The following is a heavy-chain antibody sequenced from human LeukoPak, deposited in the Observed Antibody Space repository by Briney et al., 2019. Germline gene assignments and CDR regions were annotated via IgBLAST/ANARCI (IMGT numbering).Heavy chain of an antibody. CDR3: ARATGYSSRKRFDP. Sequence: ASVKVSCKASGYTFTGYYIHWVRQAPGQGLEWMGWINPNSGGTNYAQKFQGRVTMTRGTSISTAYMELSRLRSDDTAVYYCARATGYSSRKRFDPWGQGTLVTVSS. CDR2: INPNSGGT. D-gene: IGHD6-13*01. V-gene: IGHV1-2*02. CDR1: GYTFTGYY. J-gene: IGHJ5*02.